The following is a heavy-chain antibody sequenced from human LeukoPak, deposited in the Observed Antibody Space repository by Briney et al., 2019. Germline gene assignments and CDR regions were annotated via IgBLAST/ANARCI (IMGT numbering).Heavy chain of an antibody. CDR3: ARDKSVVAVAGFDAFDI. D-gene: IGHD6-19*01. CDR1: GGSISSYY. V-gene: IGHV4-59*01. J-gene: IGHJ3*02. Sequence: PSETLSLTCTVSGGSISSYYWSWIRQPPGKGLEWIGYIYYSGSTNYNPSLKSRVTISVDTSKNQFSLKLSSVTAADTAVYYCARDKSVVAVAGFDAFDIWGQGTMVTVSS. CDR2: IYYSGST.